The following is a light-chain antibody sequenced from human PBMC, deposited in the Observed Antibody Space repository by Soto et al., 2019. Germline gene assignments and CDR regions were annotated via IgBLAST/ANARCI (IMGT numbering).Light chain of an antibody. CDR2: WAS. Sequence: DIVMTQSPDSLAVALCERATINCKSTQSVLYSSNNKNYLAWYQQKPGQPPKALIYWASTRESGVPDRFSGSGSGTDLTLTISRLQAEDVAVYYCQQYYTTPWTFGQGTKVDIK. CDR3: QQYYTTPWT. J-gene: IGKJ1*01. V-gene: IGKV4-1*01. CDR1: QSVLYSSNNKNY.